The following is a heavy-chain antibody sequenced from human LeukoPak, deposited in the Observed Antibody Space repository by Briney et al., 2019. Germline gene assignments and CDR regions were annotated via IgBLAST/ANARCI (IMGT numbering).Heavy chain of an antibody. CDR2: ISGSGGST. V-gene: IGHV3-23*01. J-gene: IGHJ4*02. CDR3: AKDGSYSYGSTDY. Sequence: GGSLRLSCAASGFTFSSYALSWVRQAPGKGLEWVSAISGSGGSTYYADSVKGRFTISRDNSKNTLYLQMNSLRAEDTAVYYCAKDGSYSYGSTDYWGQGTLVTVSS. D-gene: IGHD5-18*01. CDR1: GFTFSSYA.